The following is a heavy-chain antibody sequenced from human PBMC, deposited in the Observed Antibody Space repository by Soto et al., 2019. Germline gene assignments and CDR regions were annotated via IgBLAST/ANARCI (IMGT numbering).Heavy chain of an antibody. CDR2: ISAYNGNT. Sequence: QVQLVQSGAEVKKPGASVKVSCKASGYTFTSYGIRWVRQAPGQGLEWMGWISAYNGNTNYAQKLQGRVTMTTDTSTSTAYMELRSLRSDDTAVYYSARDPLYPADYVGSYFDYWGQGTLVTVSS. CDR1: GYTFTSYG. J-gene: IGHJ4*02. CDR3: ARDPLYPADYVGSYFDY. V-gene: IGHV1-18*01. D-gene: IGHD4-17*01.